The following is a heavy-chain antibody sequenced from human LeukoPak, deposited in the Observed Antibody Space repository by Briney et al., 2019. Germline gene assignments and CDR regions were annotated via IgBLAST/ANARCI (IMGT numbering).Heavy chain of an antibody. CDR2: ISSSSSYI. Sequence: PGGSLRLSCAASGFTFSSYSMNWVRQAPGKGLEWVSSISSSSSYIYYADSVKGRFTISRDNAKNSLYLQMNSLRAEDTAVYYCARDGDGHYYMDVWGKGTTATVSS. V-gene: IGHV3-21*01. CDR3: ARDGDGHYYMDV. D-gene: IGHD7-27*01. J-gene: IGHJ6*03. CDR1: GFTFSSYS.